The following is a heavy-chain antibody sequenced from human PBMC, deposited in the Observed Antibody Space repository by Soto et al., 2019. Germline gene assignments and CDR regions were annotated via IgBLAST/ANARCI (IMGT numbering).Heavy chain of an antibody. Sequence: SVKVSCKASGGTFSSYAISWVRQAPGQGLEWMGGIIPIFGTANYAQKFQGRVTITADESTSTAYMELSSLRSEDTAVYYCARGSYNSGWYIGASDYYYYGMDVWGQGTTVTVSS. J-gene: IGHJ6*02. CDR3: ARGSYNSGWYIGASDYYYYGMDV. V-gene: IGHV1-69*13. D-gene: IGHD6-19*01. CDR1: GGTFSSYA. CDR2: IIPIFGTA.